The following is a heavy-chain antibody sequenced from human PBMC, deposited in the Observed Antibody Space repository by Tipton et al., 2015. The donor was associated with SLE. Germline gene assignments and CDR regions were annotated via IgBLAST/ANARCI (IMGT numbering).Heavy chain of an antibody. Sequence: VQLVQSGPEVRKPGEALQISCKTSGYSFTNSWIVWFRHMPGKGLECMGMIDPSDSDTRYNPSFQGHVSMSIDRSTTTAYLQWRSLKASDTAMYFCARRWVQTVFDYWGQGTLVTVSS. J-gene: IGHJ4*02. CDR2: IDPSDSDT. V-gene: IGHV5-51*03. CDR3: ARRWVQTVFDY. CDR1: GYSFTNSW. D-gene: IGHD3-10*01.